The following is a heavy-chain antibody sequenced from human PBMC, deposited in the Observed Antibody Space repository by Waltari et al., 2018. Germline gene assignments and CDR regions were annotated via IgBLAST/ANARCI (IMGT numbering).Heavy chain of an antibody. V-gene: IGHV3-48*01. Sequence: EVQLVESGGGLVQPGGSLRLSCAASGFTFSIYSMNWVRQAPGKGLEWVSYISSSSSTMYYADSVKGRFTISRDNAKNSLSLQMNSLRAEDTAVYYCARDFASGSSSWYEIGHWGQGTLVTVSS. CDR1: GFTFSIYS. J-gene: IGHJ4*02. CDR3: ARDFASGSSSWYEIGH. D-gene: IGHD6-13*01. CDR2: ISSSSSTM.